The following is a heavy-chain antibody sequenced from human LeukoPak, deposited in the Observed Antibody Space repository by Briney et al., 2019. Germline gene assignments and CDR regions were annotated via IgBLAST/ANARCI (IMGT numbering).Heavy chain of an antibody. CDR2: VDPEDGET. J-gene: IGHJ4*02. V-gene: IGHV1-69-2*01. CDR1: GYSFTDYY. D-gene: IGHD3-10*01. CDR3: ATLPGFVRGNY. Sequence: ASVKISCKISGYSFTDYYMHLVQQAPGRGLEWMGLVDPEDGETIYAEKFQGRVTITADTSTDTAYMELSSLRSEDTALYYCATLPGFVRGNYWGQGTLVTVSS.